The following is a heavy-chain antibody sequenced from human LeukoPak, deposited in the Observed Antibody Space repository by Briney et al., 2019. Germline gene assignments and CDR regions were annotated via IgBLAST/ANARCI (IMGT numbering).Heavy chain of an antibody. Sequence: GASVKVSCKASGYTFTNYYMHWVRQAPGQGLEWMGIINPSGGSTSYAQKFQGRVTMTRDTSTSTVYMELSSLRSEDTAVYYCARDRTDYYDSSGYHDYWGQGTLVTVSS. CDR1: GYTFTNYY. CDR3: ARDRTDYYDSSGYHDY. J-gene: IGHJ4*02. V-gene: IGHV1-46*01. CDR2: INPSGGST. D-gene: IGHD3-22*01.